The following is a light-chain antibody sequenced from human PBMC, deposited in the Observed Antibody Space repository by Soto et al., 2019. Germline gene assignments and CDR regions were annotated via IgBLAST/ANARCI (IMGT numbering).Light chain of an antibody. CDR2: EVT. V-gene: IGLV2-8*01. Sequence: QSVLTQPPSASGSPGQSVTISCTGTSSDVGGYNYVSWYQQHPGKAPKLIIYEVTKRPSGIPDRFSGSKSGNTASLTVSGLQAEDEADYYCCSYAGSNNLIFGGGTQLTVL. CDR1: SSDVGGYNY. J-gene: IGLJ2*01. CDR3: CSYAGSNNLI.